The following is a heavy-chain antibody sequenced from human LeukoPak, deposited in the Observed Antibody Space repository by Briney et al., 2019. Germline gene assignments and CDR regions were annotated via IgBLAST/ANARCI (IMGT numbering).Heavy chain of an antibody. CDR2: IYYSGIT. V-gene: IGHV4-59*01. J-gene: IGHJ6*03. D-gene: IGHD6-19*01. Sequence: SETLSLTCTVSGGSISSYYWSWIRQPPGKGLEWIGYIYYSGITNYNPSLKSRVIVSVDTSKNHFSLKLNSVTAADTAVYYCARVAPIGSGWYEYYYYYYYMDVWGKGTTVTISS. CDR1: GGSISSYY. CDR3: ARVAPIGSGWYEYYYYYYYMDV.